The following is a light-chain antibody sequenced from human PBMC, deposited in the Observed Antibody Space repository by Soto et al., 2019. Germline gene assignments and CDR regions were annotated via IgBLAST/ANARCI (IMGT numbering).Light chain of an antibody. J-gene: IGKJ1*01. V-gene: IGKV1-5*01. Sequence: DIQMTQSPSTLSASIGDRVTITCRASQNIRSWLAWYQQKPGKAPKLLIHDASRLESVVPSRFSGSGSGTDFTLRISGLQPDGVATYYCQQYDSFAVTFGQGTKVDIK. CDR3: QQYDSFAVT. CDR1: QNIRSW. CDR2: DAS.